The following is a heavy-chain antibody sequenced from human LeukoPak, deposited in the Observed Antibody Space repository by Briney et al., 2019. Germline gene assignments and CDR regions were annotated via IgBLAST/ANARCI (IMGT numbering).Heavy chain of an antibody. CDR1: GGSISSSGFY. CDR2: SYYSGNT. V-gene: IGHV4-39*01. D-gene: IGHD2-8*01. CDR3: AREINDPASVVH. J-gene: IGHJ4*02. Sequence: SETLSLTCCVSGGSISSSGFYWGWIRQPPGKGLEWIGSSYYSGNTYYNPSLKSRVTISVDTSNNQFSLKLSSVTAADTAVYYCAREINDPASVVHWGQGTLVTVSS.